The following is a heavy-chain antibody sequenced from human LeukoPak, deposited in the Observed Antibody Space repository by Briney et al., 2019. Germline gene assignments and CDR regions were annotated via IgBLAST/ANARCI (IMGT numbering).Heavy chain of an antibody. CDR1: GFTFSSYS. J-gene: IGHJ4*02. CDR2: ISSSSSTI. V-gene: IGHV3-48*01. CDR3: AKDVPTAYFDY. Sequence: GGSLRLSCAASGFTFSSYSMNWVRQAPGKGLEWVSYISSSSSTIYYADSVKGRFTISRDNAKNSLYLQMNSLRAEDTAVYYCAKDVPTAYFDYWGQGTLVTVSS. D-gene: IGHD2-2*01.